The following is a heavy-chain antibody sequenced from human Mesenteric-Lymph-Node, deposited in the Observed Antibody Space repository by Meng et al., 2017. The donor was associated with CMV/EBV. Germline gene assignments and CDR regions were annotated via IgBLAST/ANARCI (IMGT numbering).Heavy chain of an antibody. CDR3: AKPKRVPAAIPSRYYYYYYGMDV. V-gene: IGHV3-30*02. Sequence: GESLKISCAASGFTFSSYGMHWVRQAPGKGLEWVAFIRYDGSNKYYADSVKGRFTISRDNSKNTLYLQMNSLRAEDTAVYYCAKPKRVPAAIPSRYYYYYYGMDVWGQGTTVTVSS. CDR1: GFTFSSYG. J-gene: IGHJ6*02. CDR2: IRYDGSNK. D-gene: IGHD2-2*01.